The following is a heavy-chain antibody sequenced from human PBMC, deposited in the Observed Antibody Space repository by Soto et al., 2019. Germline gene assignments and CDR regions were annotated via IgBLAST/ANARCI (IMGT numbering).Heavy chain of an antibody. D-gene: IGHD5-18*01. Sequence: EVQLVESGGGLVQPGGSVRLSCAASKFTITSYWMHWVRQAPGKGLVWVSRINSDGSSISYADVVKGRFTISRDNAKNTLYLQMNSLRVEDTAVYYCAREVSHGYVLRGMDVWGQGTTVTVFS. CDR2: INSDGSSI. J-gene: IGHJ6*02. CDR3: AREVSHGYVLRGMDV. CDR1: KFTITSYW. V-gene: IGHV3-74*01.